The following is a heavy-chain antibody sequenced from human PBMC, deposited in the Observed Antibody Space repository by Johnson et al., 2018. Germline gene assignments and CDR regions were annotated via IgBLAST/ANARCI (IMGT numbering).Heavy chain of an antibody. D-gene: IGHD1-1*01. Sequence: VQLQESGGGLVQPGGSLRLSCAASGFTFSNYWVLWVRQAPGKGLVWVSRINSDGSSTSYTDSVEGRFTISRDNSKNTLNLQVNSLRAEDTAVYYCVRDSTYTSYMDVWGKGTTVTVAS. CDR3: VRDSTYTSYMDV. CDR2: INSDGSST. J-gene: IGHJ6*03. V-gene: IGHV3-74*01. CDR1: GFTFSNYW.